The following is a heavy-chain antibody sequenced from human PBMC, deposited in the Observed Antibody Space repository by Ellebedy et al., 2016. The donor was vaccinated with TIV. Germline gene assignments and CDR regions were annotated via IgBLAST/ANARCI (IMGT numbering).Heavy chain of an antibody. CDR3: ARDASLRGNDWDDAFDI. D-gene: IGHD5-12*01. CDR1: GFTFSRYW. J-gene: IGHJ3*02. V-gene: IGHV3-7*01. Sequence: GESLKISCSASGFTFSRYWMSWVRQAPGKGLDWVASINQDGSEKYYVDSVKGRFTISRDNAENSLSLQMYSLGAEDTAMYYCARDASLRGNDWDDAFDIWGQGAMVTVSS. CDR2: INQDGSEK.